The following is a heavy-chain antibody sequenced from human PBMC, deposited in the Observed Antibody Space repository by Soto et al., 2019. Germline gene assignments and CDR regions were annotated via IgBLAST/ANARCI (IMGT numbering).Heavy chain of an antibody. CDR1: GFTVSSNY. CDR3: ASLARWYGYNRDY. D-gene: IGHD2-15*01. V-gene: IGHV3-53*01. CDR2: IYSGGIT. Sequence: PGGSLRLSCAASGFTVSSNYMSWVRQAPGKGLEWVSVIYSGGITYYADSVKGRFTISRDNSKNTLYLQMNSLRAEDTAVYYCASLARWYGYNRDYWGQGTLVTVSS. J-gene: IGHJ4*02.